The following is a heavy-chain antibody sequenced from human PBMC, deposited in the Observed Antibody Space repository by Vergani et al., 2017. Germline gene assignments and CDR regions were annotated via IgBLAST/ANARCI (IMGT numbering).Heavy chain of an antibody. CDR1: GYTFTDHY. CDR3: ATPQTVSTGGMEV. V-gene: IGHV1-69-2*01. D-gene: IGHD5/OR15-5a*01. CDR2: VDPEDGET. J-gene: IGHJ6*04. Sequence: EVQLVQSGAEVMKPGATMKISCKVSGYTFTDHYMHWVNQDPGKGLEWMGLVDPEDGETIYAEKFKGRVTIAADTSTDTAHLELSSLRSEDTAVYYCATPQTVSTGGMEVWGEGTTVIVSS.